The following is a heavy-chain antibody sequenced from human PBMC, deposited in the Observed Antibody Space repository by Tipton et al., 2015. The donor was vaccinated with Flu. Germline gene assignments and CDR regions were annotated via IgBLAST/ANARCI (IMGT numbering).Heavy chain of an antibody. D-gene: IGHD3-9*01. CDR1: GGSISSYTYY. V-gene: IGHV4-39*07. CDR3: AKEGSYNILTNYYNKGVDP. CDR2: IYYSGTT. J-gene: IGHJ5*02. Sequence: TLSLPCTVSGGSISSYTYYWGWFRQSPGTGLEWIGSIYYSGTTYYNPSLKSRVTMSIDTSKNQFSLKVTSVTAADTAVYYCAKEGSYNILTNYYNKGVDPWGQGTLVIVSS.